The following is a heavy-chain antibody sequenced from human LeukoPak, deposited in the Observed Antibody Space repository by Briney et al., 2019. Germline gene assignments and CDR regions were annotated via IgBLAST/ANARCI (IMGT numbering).Heavy chain of an antibody. CDR3: AKLRVRGLVAANY. Sequence: PGGSLRLSCAASGFTFSSYDMSWVRQAPGKGLEWVSAISGSGGSTYYADSVKGRFTISRDNSKNTLYLQMNSLRAEGTAVYYCAKLRVRGLVAANYWGQGTLVTVSS. J-gene: IGHJ4*02. V-gene: IGHV3-23*01. CDR1: GFTFSSYD. D-gene: IGHD2-15*01. CDR2: ISGSGGST.